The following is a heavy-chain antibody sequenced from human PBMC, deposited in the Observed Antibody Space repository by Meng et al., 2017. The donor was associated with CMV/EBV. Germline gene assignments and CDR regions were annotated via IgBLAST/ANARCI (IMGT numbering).Heavy chain of an antibody. CDR2: IIPIFGTA. D-gene: IGHD6-19*01. CDR1: GGTFSSYA. J-gene: IGHJ4*02. V-gene: IGHV1-69*05. Sequence: SVKVSCKASGGTFSSYAISWVRQATGQGLEWMGGIIPIFGTANYAQKFQGRVTITTDESTSTAYMELSSLRSEDTAVYYCVLDSSGWYSMWGQGTLVTVSS. CDR3: VLDSSGWYSM.